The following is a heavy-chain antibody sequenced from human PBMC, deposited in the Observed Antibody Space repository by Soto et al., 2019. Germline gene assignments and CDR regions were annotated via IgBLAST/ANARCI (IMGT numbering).Heavy chain of an antibody. CDR1: GGSVSRYW. J-gene: IGHJ6*02. CDR3: ATHISNFRDYFYAMDV. D-gene: IGHD1-1*01. CDR2: IYPGDPDT. V-gene: IGHV5-51*01. Sequence: VTISDERPGGSVSRYWRGSVRLMHGKGLEWMGIIYPGDPDTRYSPSFHGQVTIPADKSTSTAYLQWKTLKASDTAMYYCATHISNFRDYFYAMDVWAQGTRVTVSS.